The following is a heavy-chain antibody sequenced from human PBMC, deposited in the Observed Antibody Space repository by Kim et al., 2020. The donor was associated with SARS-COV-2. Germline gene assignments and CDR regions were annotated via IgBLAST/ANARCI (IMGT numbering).Heavy chain of an antibody. Sequence: GGSLRLSCSASGFTFRNYAMSWVRQAPGKGLEWVSAIGGSGGGTYYADSVRGRFTISRDNSKHTLFLQMNSLRPEDTAVYYCANWGWGAYYYYYDMDVWGQGTTVTVSS. D-gene: IGHD3-16*01. CDR3: ANWGWGAYYYYYDMDV. J-gene: IGHJ6*02. CDR2: IGGSGGGT. CDR1: GFTFRNYA. V-gene: IGHV3-23*01.